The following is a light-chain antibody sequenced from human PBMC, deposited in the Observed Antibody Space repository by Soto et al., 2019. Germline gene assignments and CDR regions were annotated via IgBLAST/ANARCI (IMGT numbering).Light chain of an antibody. V-gene: IGKV3-15*01. CDR2: GAS. Sequence: ETVMTQSPATLSVSPGEGAVLSCRASQSVGTYLAWYQQRPGQAPRVLIYGASTRATGIPTRFSGSGSGTEFTLTIGSLQSEDSAVYYCQQYKDWPKTFGQGTKVEIK. J-gene: IGKJ1*01. CDR3: QQYKDWPKT. CDR1: QSVGTY.